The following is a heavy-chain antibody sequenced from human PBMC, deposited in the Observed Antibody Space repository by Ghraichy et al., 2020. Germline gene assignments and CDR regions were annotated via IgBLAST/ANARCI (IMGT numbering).Heavy chain of an antibody. J-gene: IGHJ4*02. D-gene: IGHD6-19*01. CDR1: GFTFSSYG. CDR2: IWYDGSNK. V-gene: IGHV3-33*01. CDR3: ARAAYSSGWYGYFDY. Sequence: GGSLRLSCAASGFTFSSYGMHWVRQAPGKGLEWVAVIWYDGSNKYYADSVKGRFTISRDNSKNTLYLQMNSLRAEDTAVYYCARAAYSSGWYGYFDYWGQGTLVTVSS.